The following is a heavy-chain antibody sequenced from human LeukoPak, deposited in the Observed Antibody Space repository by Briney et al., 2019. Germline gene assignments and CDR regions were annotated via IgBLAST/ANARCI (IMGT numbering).Heavy chain of an antibody. CDR1: GGSISSYY. Sequence: SETLSLTCTVSGGSISSYYWSWIRQPPGKGLEWIGYIYYSGSTNYNPSLKSRVTISVDTSQKQFSLRLSSVTAADTAVYYCARGRYVTTRGGAAAGFLDYWGQGTLVTVST. D-gene: IGHD6-13*01. CDR2: IYYSGST. CDR3: ARGRYVTTRGGAAAGFLDY. V-gene: IGHV4-59*12. J-gene: IGHJ4*02.